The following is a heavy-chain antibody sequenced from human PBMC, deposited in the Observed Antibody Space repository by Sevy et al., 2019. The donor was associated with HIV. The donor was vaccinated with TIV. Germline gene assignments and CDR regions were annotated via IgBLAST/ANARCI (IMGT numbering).Heavy chain of an antibody. V-gene: IGHV3-48*03. Sequence: GGSLRLSCAASGFTFSSYEMNWVRQAPGKGLEWVSYISSSGSTIYYADSVKGRFTISRDNAKNSLYLQMNSLRAEDTAVYYCARSMTTVTTGVAFDIWGQGTMVTVSS. CDR2: ISSSGSTI. D-gene: IGHD4-17*01. J-gene: IGHJ3*02. CDR3: ARSMTTVTTGVAFDI. CDR1: GFTFSSYE.